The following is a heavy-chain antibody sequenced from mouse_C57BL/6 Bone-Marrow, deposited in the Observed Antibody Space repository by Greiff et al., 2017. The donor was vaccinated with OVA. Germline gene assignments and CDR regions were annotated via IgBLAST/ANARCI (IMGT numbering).Heavy chain of an antibody. J-gene: IGHJ2*01. CDR1: GYTFTSYW. V-gene: IGHV1-59*01. D-gene: IGHD2-5*01. Sequence: QVQLKQPGAELVRPGTSVKLSCKASGYTFTSYWMHWVKQRPGQGLEWIGVIDPSDSYTNYNQKFKGKATLTVDTSSSTAYMQLSSLTSEDSAVYYCAREGAYSNYEDYWGQGTTLTVSS. CDR3: AREGAYSNYEDY. CDR2: IDPSDSYT.